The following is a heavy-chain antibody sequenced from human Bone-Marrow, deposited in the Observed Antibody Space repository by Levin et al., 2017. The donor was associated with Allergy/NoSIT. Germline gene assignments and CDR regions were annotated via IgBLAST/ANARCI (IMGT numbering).Heavy chain of an antibody. V-gene: IGHV3-23*01. D-gene: IGHD6-13*01. Sequence: GESLKISCAASGFTFSSYAMSWVRQAPGKGLEWVSAISGSGGSTYYADSVKGRFTISRDNSKNTLYLQMNSLRAEDTAVYYCAKARSSSWRSFDYWGQGTLVTVSS. J-gene: IGHJ4*02. CDR2: ISGSGGST. CDR3: AKARSSSWRSFDY. CDR1: GFTFSSYA.